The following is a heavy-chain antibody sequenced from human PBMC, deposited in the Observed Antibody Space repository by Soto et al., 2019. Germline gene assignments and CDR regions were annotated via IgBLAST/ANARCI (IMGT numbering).Heavy chain of an antibody. V-gene: IGHV3-33*01. CDR1: GFTFSSYG. CDR3: AREVWFGEPDYYGMDV. D-gene: IGHD3-10*01. CDR2: IWYDGSNK. J-gene: IGHJ6*02. Sequence: GGSLRLSCAASGFTFSSYGMHWVRQAPGKGLEWVAVIWYDGSNKYYADSVKGRFTISRDNSKNTLYLQMNSLRAEDTAVYYCAREVWFGEPDYYGMDVWGQGTTVTVSS.